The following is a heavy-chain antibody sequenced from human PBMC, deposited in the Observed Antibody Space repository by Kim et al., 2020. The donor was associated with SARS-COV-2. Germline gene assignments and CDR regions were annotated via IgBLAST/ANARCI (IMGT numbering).Heavy chain of an antibody. CDR2: ST. J-gene: IGHJ4*02. V-gene: IGHV4-34*01. Sequence: STNDNPTLKSRVNISVDTSKNPFSLKLSSVTAADPAVYYCAHRSGSLHIDCWSQGTLVSVSS. CDR3: AHRSGSLHIDC. D-gene: IGHD1-26*01.